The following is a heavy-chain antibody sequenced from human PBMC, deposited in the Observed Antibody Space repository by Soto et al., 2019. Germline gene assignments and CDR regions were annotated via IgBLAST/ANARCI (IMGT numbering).Heavy chain of an antibody. CDR2: ISGSGGST. D-gene: IGHD1-1*01. CDR1: GFTFSSYA. V-gene: IGHV3-23*01. J-gene: IGHJ4*02. CDR3: AKEPTTIPRREGYFDY. Sequence: EVQLLESGGGLVQPGGSLRLSCAASGFTFSSYAMSWVRQAPGKGLESVSAISGSGGSTYYADSVKGRFTISRDNSKNTLYLQMNSLRAEDTAVYDCAKEPTTIPRREGYFDYWVQETLVTVSS.